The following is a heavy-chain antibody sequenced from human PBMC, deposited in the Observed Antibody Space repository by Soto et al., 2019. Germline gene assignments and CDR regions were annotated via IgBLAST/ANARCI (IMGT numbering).Heavy chain of an antibody. V-gene: IGHV1-18*01. D-gene: IGHD3-3*01. J-gene: IGHJ4*02. CDR1: GYTFTSYG. Sequence: ASVKVSCKASGYTFTSYGISWVRQAPGQGLEWMGWISAYNGNTNYAQKLQGRVTMTTDTSTSTAYMELRSLRSDDTAVYYCASGFFWDYVFGSGSKPFFDYWGQEPRVTFP. CDR3: ASGFFWDYVFGSGSKPFFDY. CDR2: ISAYNGNT.